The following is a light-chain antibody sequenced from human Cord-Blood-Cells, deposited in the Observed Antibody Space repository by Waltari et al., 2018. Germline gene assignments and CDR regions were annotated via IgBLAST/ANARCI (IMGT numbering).Light chain of an antibody. J-gene: IGLJ1*01. CDR1: SIDVGSYNL. CDR3: CSYAGSSTYV. CDR2: EVS. V-gene: IGLV2-23*02. Sequence: QSALTQPASVSGSPGQTLTISCTGTSIDVGSYNLVSWYQHHPGKAPTLLIYEVSKRPSGVSNRFSGSKSGNTASLTISGLQAEDEADYYCCSYAGSSTYVFGTGTKVTVL.